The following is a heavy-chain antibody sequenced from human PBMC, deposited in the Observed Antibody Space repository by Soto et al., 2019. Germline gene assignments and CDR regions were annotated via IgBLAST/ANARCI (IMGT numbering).Heavy chain of an antibody. Sequence: EVQLVESGGGLVKPGGSLRLSCAASGFTFNNAWMSWVRQAPGGGLEGVGRIKRNIDGGTTDYAAPVKGRFAISRDDSNSILYLQMNSLKSEDTAVYYCTTVDAVVLNWGQVIVVTVSS. CDR3: TTVDAVVLN. CDR2: IKRNIDGGTT. CDR1: GFTFNNAW. D-gene: IGHD6-19*01. J-gene: IGHJ4*02. V-gene: IGHV3-15*01.